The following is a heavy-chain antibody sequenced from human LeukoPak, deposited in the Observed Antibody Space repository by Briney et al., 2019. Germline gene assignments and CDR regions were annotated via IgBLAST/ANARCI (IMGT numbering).Heavy chain of an antibody. J-gene: IGHJ4*02. CDR1: GGSISSYY. D-gene: IGHD3-16*01. Sequence: SETLSLTCTVSGGSISSYYWSWIRQPPGKGLEWIGYIYYSGSTNYNPSLKSRVTISVDTSKNQFSLKLSSVTAADTAVYYCARQWGISRRILDYWGQGTLVTVSS. V-gene: IGHV4-59*08. CDR3: ARQWGISRRILDY. CDR2: IYYSGST.